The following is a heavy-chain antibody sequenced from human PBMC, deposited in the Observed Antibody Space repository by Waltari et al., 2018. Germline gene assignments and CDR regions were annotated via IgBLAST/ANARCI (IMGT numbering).Heavy chain of an antibody. Sequence: EVQLVESGGGLVQPGGSLRLPWAASGVTFSTHSMNWVRQAPGKGLEWVSYISSSSSTIYYADSVKGRFTFSRDNAKNSLYLQMNSLRAEDTAVYYCARDNDYYFDYWGQGTLVTVSS. CDR1: GVTFSTHS. D-gene: IGHD2-21*02. V-gene: IGHV3-48*04. CDR3: ARDNDYYFDY. CDR2: ISSSSSTI. J-gene: IGHJ4*02.